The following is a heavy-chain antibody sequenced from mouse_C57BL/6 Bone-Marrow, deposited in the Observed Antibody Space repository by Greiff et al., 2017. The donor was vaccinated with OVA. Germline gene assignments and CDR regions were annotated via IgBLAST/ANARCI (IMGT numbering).Heavy chain of an antibody. V-gene: IGHV1-81*01. J-gene: IGHJ1*03. CDR3: ARRGFYYGSSRDFDV. D-gene: IGHD1-1*01. Sequence: VKLQQSGAELARPGASVKLSCKASGYTFTSYGISWVKQRTGQGLEWIGEIYPRSGNTYYNEKFKGKATLTADKSSSTAYMELRSLTSEDSAVYFCARRGFYYGSSRDFDVWGTGTTVTVSS. CDR2: IYPRSGNT. CDR1: GYTFTSYG.